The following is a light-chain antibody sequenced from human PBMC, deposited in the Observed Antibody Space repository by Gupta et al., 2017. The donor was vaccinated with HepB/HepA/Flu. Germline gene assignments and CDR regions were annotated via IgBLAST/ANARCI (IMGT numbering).Light chain of an antibody. Sequence: SVLTQPPSASGTPGQRVTISCSGSSSNIGSNTVNWYQQPPGTAPKLLIYSNDQRPSGVPDRFSGSKSGTSASLAISGLQSDDEADYYCAAWDDSLNGVVFGGGTKLAVL. CDR1: SSNIGSNT. CDR2: SND. CDR3: AAWDDSLNGVV. V-gene: IGLV1-44*01. J-gene: IGLJ2*01.